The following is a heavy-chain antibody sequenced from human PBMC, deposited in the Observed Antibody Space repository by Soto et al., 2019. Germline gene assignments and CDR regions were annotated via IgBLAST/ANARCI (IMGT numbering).Heavy chain of an antibody. V-gene: IGHV3-21*01. CDR2: ISGSGNYI. J-gene: IGHJ4*02. D-gene: IGHD5-12*01. CDR1: GFSFNFYN. CDR3: ARTGRWLQFEDY. Sequence: PGGSLRLSCAASGFSFNFYNMNWVRQAPGKGLEWVSSISGSGNYIYYADSVKGRFTISRDNTKSSLNLQMNSLRAEDTAVYYCARTGRWLQFEDYWGQGTLVTVSS.